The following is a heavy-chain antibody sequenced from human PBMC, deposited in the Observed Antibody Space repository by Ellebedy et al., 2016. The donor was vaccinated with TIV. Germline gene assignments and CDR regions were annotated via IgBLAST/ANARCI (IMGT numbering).Heavy chain of an antibody. V-gene: IGHV3-30-3*01. CDR2: ISYDGSNK. D-gene: IGHD3-10*01. CDR3: AREVDYYGDY. CDR1: GFTFSSYA. Sequence: GGSLRLXXAASGFTFSSYAMHWVRQAPGKGLEWVAVISYDGSNKYYADSVKGRFTISRDNSKNTLYLQMNSLRAEDTAVYYCAREVDYYGDYWGQGTLVTVSS. J-gene: IGHJ4*02.